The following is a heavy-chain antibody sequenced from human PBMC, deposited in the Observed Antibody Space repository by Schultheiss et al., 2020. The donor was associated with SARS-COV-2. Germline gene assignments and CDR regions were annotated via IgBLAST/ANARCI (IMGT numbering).Heavy chain of an antibody. CDR1: GGSISSYY. Sequence: SQTLSLTCTVSGGSISSYYWSWIRQPAGKGLEWIGYIYYSGSTYYNPSLKSRVTISVDTSKNQFSLKLSSVTAADTAVYYCARGMWFDPWGQGTLVTVSS. V-gene: IGHV4-59*06. CDR3: ARGMWFDP. J-gene: IGHJ5*02. CDR2: IYYSGST.